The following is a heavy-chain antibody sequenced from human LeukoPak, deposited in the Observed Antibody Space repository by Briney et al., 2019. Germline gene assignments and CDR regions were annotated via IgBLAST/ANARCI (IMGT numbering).Heavy chain of an antibody. V-gene: IGHV3-21*04. CDR2: ISSSSSYI. CDR3: AKKGYYDGSGYYMYYFDH. D-gene: IGHD3-22*01. J-gene: IGHJ4*02. CDR1: GFTFSRYS. Sequence: PGGSLRLSCAASGFTFSRYSMNWVRQAPGKGLEWVSSISSSSSYIYYADSVKGRFTISRDNSKNTLYLQMNSLRAEDTAVYYCAKKGYYDGSGYYMYYFDHWGQGTLVTVSS.